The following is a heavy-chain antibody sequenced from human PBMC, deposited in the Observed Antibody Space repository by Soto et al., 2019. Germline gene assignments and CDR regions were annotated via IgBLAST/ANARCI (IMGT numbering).Heavy chain of an antibody. V-gene: IGHV4-61*01. CDR1: GGSVSGGSVY. CDR3: ATDNSGLDY. D-gene: IGHD6-19*01. J-gene: IGHJ4*02. Sequence: SETLSLTCTVSGGSVSGGSVYWSLIRQPPGKGLEWIGYIYYSGSTSTNYNPSLKSRVTISLDTSKNQFSLKLSSVTAADTAVYYCATDNSGLDYWGQETLVTVSS. CDR2: IYYSGSTST.